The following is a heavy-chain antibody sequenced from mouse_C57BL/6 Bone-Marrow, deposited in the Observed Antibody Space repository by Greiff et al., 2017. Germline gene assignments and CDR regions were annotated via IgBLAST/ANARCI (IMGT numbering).Heavy chain of an antibody. J-gene: IGHJ1*03. D-gene: IGHD1-1*01. CDR2: IDPANGNT. CDR1: GFNIKNTY. Sequence: DVKLQESVAELVRPGASVKLSCTASGFNIKNTYMHWVKQRPEQGLEWIGRIDPANGNTKYAPKFQGKATITADTSSNTAYLQLSSLTSEDTAIYYCARRITTVVAHWYFDVWGTGTTVTVSS. V-gene: IGHV14-3*01. CDR3: ARRITTVVAHWYFDV.